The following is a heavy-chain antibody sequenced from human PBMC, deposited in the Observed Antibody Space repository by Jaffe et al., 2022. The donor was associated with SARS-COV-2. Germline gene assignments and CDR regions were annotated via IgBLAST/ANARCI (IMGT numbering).Heavy chain of an antibody. D-gene: IGHD2-2*01. J-gene: IGHJ4*02. CDR3: ARGVPASKRGSWYFDY. CDR2: IKQDGSEK. Sequence: EVQLVESGGGLVQPGGSLRLSCAASGFTFSSYWMSWVRQAPGKGLEWVANIKQDGSEKYYVDSVKGRFTISRDNAKNSLYLQMNSLRAEDTAVYYCARGVPASKRGSWYFDYWGQGTLVTVSS. CDR1: GFTFSSYW. V-gene: IGHV3-7*01.